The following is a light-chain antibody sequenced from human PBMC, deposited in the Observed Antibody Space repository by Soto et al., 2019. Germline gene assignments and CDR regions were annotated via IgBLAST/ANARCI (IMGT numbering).Light chain of an antibody. J-gene: IGKJ1*01. V-gene: IGKV1-39*01. CDR1: QSISSY. CDR2: AAS. Sequence: DIQMTQSPSSLSASVGDRVTITCRASQSISSYLNWYQQKPGKAPKLLIYAASSLQSGVPSRFSGSVSGTDFNLKISSLQLEDFDNYYCQQSYSTARPFGKVTKVDIK. CDR3: QQSYSTARP.